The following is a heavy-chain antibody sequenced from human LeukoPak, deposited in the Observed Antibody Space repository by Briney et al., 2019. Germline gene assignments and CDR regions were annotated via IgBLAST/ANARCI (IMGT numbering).Heavy chain of an antibody. J-gene: IGHJ4*02. V-gene: IGHV4-4*02. CDR2: IHRSGSP. Sequence: PSETLSLTCTVSLDSTTSNFWSWVRQPPGKSLEWIGEIHRSGSPNYNPSLQSRVTISIDRSRNQIVLELSSVTAADTAVYYCAREILGGFNPGAYWGQGTLSPSPQ. CDR3: AREILGGFNPGAY. CDR1: LDSTTSNFW. D-gene: IGHD1-14*01.